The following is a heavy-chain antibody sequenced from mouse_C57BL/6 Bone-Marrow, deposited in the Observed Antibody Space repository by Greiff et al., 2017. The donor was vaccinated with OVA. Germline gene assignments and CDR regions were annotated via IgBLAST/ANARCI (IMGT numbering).Heavy chain of an antibody. V-gene: IGHV1-53*01. J-gene: IGHJ2*01. CDR2: INPSNGGT. CDR3: ARSDYYDYTGDYFDY. D-gene: IGHD2-4*01. CDR1: GYTFTSYW. Sequence: QVHVKQPGTELVKPGASVKLSCKASGYTFTSYWMHWVKQRPGQGLEWIGNINPSNGGTNYNEKFKSKATLTVDKSSSTAYMQLSSLTSEDSAVYYCARSDYYDYTGDYFDYWGQGTTLTVSS.